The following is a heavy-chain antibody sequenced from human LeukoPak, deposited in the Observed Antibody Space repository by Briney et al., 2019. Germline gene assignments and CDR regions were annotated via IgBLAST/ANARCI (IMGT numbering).Heavy chain of an antibody. J-gene: IGHJ3*02. Sequence: GGSLRLSCAASGFTFSSYSMNWVRQAPGKGLEWVSYISSSSSNIYYADSVKGRFTISRDNAKNSLYLQMNSLRAEDTAVYYCARDRPTNPHLYYYDSSGSRGGFDIWGQGTMVTVSS. CDR1: GFTFSSYS. CDR3: ARDRPTNPHLYYYDSSGSRGGFDI. CDR2: ISSSSSNI. V-gene: IGHV3-48*01. D-gene: IGHD3-22*01.